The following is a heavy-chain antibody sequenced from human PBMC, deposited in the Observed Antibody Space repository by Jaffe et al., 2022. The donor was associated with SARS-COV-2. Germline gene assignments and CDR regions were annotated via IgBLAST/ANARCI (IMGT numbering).Heavy chain of an antibody. D-gene: IGHD5-18*01. CDR1: GFTVSSNY. CDR3: ASPYSYGGQEVYGMDV. J-gene: IGHJ6*02. CDR2: IYSGGST. V-gene: IGHV3-66*02. Sequence: EVQLVESGGGLVQPGGSLRLSCAASGFTVSSNYMSWVRQAPGKGLEWVSVIYSGGSTYYADSVKGRFTISRDNSKNTLYLQMNSLRAEDTAVYYCASPYSYGGQEVYGMDVWGQGTTVTVSS.